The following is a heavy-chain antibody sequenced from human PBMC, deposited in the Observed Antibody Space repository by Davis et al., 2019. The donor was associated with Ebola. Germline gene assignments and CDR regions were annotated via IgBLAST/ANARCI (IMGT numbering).Heavy chain of an antibody. CDR2: INAGNGNT. CDR1: GYTFTSYA. J-gene: IGHJ4*02. Sequence: ASVKVSCKASGYTFTSYAMHWVRQAPGQRLEWMGWINAGNGNTKYSQRFQGRVTMTRDTSTSTVYMELSSLRSEDTAVYYCARARDYALNLIDYWGQGTLVTVSS. V-gene: IGHV1-3*01. CDR3: ARARDYALNLIDY. D-gene: IGHD4-17*01.